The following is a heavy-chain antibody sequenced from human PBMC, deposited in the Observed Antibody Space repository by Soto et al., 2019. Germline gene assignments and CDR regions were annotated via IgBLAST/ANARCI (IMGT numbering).Heavy chain of an antibody. CDR1: GGSFSGYY. J-gene: IGHJ4*02. CDR3: ARDIIAAAGLRFDY. V-gene: IGHV4-34*01. D-gene: IGHD6-13*01. CDR2: INHSGST. Sequence: SETLSLTCAVYGGSFSGYYWSWIRQPPGKGLEWIGEINHSGSTNYNPSLKSRVTISVDTSKNQFSLKLSSVTAADTAVYYCARDIIAAAGLRFDYWGQGTLVTVSS.